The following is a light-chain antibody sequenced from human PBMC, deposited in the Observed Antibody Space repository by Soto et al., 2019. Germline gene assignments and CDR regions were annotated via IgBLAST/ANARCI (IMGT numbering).Light chain of an antibody. CDR1: NSNIGANS. J-gene: IGLJ3*02. Sequence: QSVLTQPPSVSAAPGQKVTISCSGSNSNIGANSVSWYQHLPGTAPKVVIYDDDKRPSGIPDRFSGSKSGTSATLDITGLQIGDEADYYCGTWHSTLSVEWVFGGGNKVTVL. CDR3: GTWHSTLSVEWV. CDR2: DDD. V-gene: IGLV1-51*01.